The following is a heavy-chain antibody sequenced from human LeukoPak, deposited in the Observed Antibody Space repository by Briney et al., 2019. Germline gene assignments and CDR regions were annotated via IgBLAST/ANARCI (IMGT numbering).Heavy chain of an antibody. Sequence: GGSLRLSCAASGFTFSSYAMSWVRQAPGNGLEWVSAISGSGGSTYYADSVKGRFTISRDNSKNTLYLQMNSLRAEDTAVYYCAKDPVVVVDAKPAGYYWGQGTLVTVSS. D-gene: IGHD2-15*01. CDR2: ISGSGGST. V-gene: IGHV3-23*01. CDR3: AKDPVVVVDAKPAGYY. J-gene: IGHJ4*02. CDR1: GFTFSSYA.